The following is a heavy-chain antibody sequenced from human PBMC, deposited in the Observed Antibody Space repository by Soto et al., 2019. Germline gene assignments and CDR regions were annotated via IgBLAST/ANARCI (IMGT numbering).Heavy chain of an antibody. V-gene: IGHV2-5*02. D-gene: IGHD2-21*02. CDR1: GFSLNTGGLG. Sequence: QITLKESGPTLVKPTQTLTLTCTFSGFSLNTGGLGVDWIRQPPGKALEWLALIYWDDDKRYSPSLKSRLTLTKDTSKNQVVLTMTNMDPVDTATYYCAHSRCGGDCLQSYSSHYYYGMDVWGQGTTVTVSS. CDR2: IYWDDDK. J-gene: IGHJ6*02. CDR3: AHSRCGGDCLQSYSSHYYYGMDV.